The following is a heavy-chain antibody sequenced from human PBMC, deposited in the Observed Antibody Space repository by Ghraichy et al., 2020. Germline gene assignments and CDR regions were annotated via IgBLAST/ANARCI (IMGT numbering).Heavy chain of an antibody. V-gene: IGHV4-39*01. Sequence: SDTLSLTCTVSGGSISSSTYYWGWIRQPPGKGLEWIGSMYYSGTTHHNPSLKSRVTISVDTSKNQYSLKLRSVTAADTAVYYCARLAITMVRGVLGRDLQRPNWFDPWGQGTLVTVSS. D-gene: IGHD3-10*01. CDR2: MYYSGTT. CDR1: GGSISSSTYY. J-gene: IGHJ5*02. CDR3: ARLAITMVRGVLGRDLQRPNWFDP.